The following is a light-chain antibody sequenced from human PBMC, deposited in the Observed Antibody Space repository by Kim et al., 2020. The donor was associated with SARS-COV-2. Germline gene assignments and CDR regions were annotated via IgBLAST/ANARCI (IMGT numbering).Light chain of an antibody. CDR3: QQTYTTPFT. J-gene: IGKJ3*01. V-gene: IGKV1-39*01. Sequence: DIQMTQSPSSLSASVGDRVTITCRTSQNINSHLNWYHQKPGRAPKLLIYAASTLQGGVPSRFSGGGSETDFTLTISSLQPEDFATYFCQQTYTTPFTFGPGTKVDIK. CDR1: QNINSH. CDR2: AAS.